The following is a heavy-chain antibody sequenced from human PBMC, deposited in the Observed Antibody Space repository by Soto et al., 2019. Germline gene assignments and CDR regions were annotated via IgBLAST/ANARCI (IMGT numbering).Heavy chain of an antibody. CDR3: AKDTMATIVGAGFDY. Sequence: EVQLVESAGGLVQPGRSLRLSCAASGFTFDDYAMHWVRQAPGKGLEWVSGISWNSGSIGYADSVKGRFTISRDNAKKSLYLQMNSLRAEHTALYYCAKDTMATIVGAGFDYWGQGTLVTVSS. J-gene: IGHJ4*02. CDR1: GFTFDDYA. V-gene: IGHV3-9*01. D-gene: IGHD5-12*01. CDR2: ISWNSGSI.